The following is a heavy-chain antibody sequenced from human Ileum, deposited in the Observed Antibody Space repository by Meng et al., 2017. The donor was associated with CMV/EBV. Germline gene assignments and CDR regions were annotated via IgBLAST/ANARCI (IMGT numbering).Heavy chain of an antibody. CDR1: GFTFNTYW. CDR2: INEDGFMA. V-gene: IGHV3-7*01. J-gene: IGHJ4*02. CDR3: LCYTDGWTRDF. Sequence: GGSLRLSCAVSGFTFNTYWMTWVRQAPGKGLEWVANINEDGFMAQYVDSVKGRFTISKDNAKNLLYLQMNSLRVEDTSVYFCLCYTDGWTRDFWGQGTLVTVSS. D-gene: IGHD5-24*01.